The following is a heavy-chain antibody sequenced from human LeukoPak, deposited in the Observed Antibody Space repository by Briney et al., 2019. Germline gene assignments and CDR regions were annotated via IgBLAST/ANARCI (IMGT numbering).Heavy chain of an antibody. D-gene: IGHD5-12*01. CDR2: IRNKVKSYTT. V-gene: IGHV3-72*01. CDR1: GFTFTDHF. J-gene: IGHJ4*02. Sequence: PGGSLRLSCAASGFTFTDHFIDWVRQAPGKGLEWVGRIRNKVKSYTTEYAASVKGRFTISRDDSKNTAYLQMNSLKTEDTAVYYCTSWVATMGVYWGQGTLVTVSS. CDR3: TSWVATMGVY.